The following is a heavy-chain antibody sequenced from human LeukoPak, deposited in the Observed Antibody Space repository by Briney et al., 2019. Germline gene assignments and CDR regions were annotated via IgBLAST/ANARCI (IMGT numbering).Heavy chain of an antibody. Sequence: GGSLRLSCAASGFTFSSYAMSWVRPAPGKGLEWVSAISGSGGSTYYADSVKGRFTISRDNSKNTLYLQMNSLRAEDTAVYYCAKGIAAAGTRYYFDYWGQGTLVTVSS. J-gene: IGHJ4*02. CDR2: ISGSGGST. V-gene: IGHV3-23*01. CDR1: GFTFSSYA. CDR3: AKGIAAAGTRYYFDY. D-gene: IGHD6-13*01.